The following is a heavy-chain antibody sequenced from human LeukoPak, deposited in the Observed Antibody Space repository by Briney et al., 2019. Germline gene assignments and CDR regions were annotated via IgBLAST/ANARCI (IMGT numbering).Heavy chain of an antibody. Sequence: VSVKVSCKASGYTFTSYYMHWVRQAPGQGLEWMGIINPSSGSINYAQKFQGRVTMTRDTSTSTVYMEVNSLRSDDTAVYYYARGDYSSSFSSFDYWGQGTLVTVSS. V-gene: IGHV1-46*01. CDR1: GYTFTSYY. CDR2: INPSSGSI. J-gene: IGHJ4*02. CDR3: ARGDYSSSFSSFDY. D-gene: IGHD6-6*01.